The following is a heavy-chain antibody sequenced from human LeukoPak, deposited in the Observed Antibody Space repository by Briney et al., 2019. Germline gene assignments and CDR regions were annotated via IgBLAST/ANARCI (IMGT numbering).Heavy chain of an antibody. D-gene: IGHD3-10*01. CDR1: GGSISSGGYS. J-gene: IGHJ4*02. CDR2: IYHSGST. V-gene: IGHV4-30-2*01. CDR3: ARVGVRGTYYFDY. Sequence: SETLSLTYAVSGGSISSGGYSWSWIRQPPGKGLEWIGYIYHSGSTYYNPSLKSRVTISVDRSKNQFSLKLSSVTAADTAVYYCARVGVRGTYYFDYWGQGTLVTVSS.